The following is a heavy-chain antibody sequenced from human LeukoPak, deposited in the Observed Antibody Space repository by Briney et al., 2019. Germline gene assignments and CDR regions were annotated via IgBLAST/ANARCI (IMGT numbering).Heavy chain of an antibody. CDR2: INTNTGNP. CDR3: ARRRAGSGSYRGYYYYMDV. Sequence: ASVKVSCKASGYTFTGYYMHWVRQAPGQGLEWMGWINTNTGNPTYAQGFTGRFVFSLDTSVSTAYLQISSLKAEDTAVYHCARRRAGSGSYRGYYYYMDVWGKGTTVTVSS. D-gene: IGHD3-10*01. CDR1: GYTFTGYY. J-gene: IGHJ6*03. V-gene: IGHV7-4-1*02.